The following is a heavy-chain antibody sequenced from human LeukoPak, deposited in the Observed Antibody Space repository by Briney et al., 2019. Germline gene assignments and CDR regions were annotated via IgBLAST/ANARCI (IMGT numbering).Heavy chain of an antibody. V-gene: IGHV3-53*01. Sequence: PGGSLRLSCAASGFTFSSNYMTWVRQAPGKGLEWVSSIYNTGATHYAESVKGRFTISRDNSKNTLFLQMNSLRAEDMAVYYCARIEWERLGRAFDIWGQGTMVTVSS. CDR2: IYNTGAT. J-gene: IGHJ3*02. D-gene: IGHD1-26*01. CDR3: ARIEWERLGRAFDI. CDR1: GFTFSSNY.